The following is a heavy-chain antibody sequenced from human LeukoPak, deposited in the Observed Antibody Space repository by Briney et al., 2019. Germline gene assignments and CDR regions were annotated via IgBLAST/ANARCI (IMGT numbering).Heavy chain of an antibody. D-gene: IGHD6-19*01. CDR3: ARLGEWLAPDY. V-gene: IGHV4-59*08. CDR1: GGSISSYY. CDR2: IYYSGST. J-gene: IGHJ4*02. Sequence: PSETLSLTCTVSGGSISSYYWSWIRQPPGKGLEWIGYIYYSGSTNYNPSLKSRVTISVDTSKNQFSLKLSSVTAADTAVYYCARLGEWLAPDYWGQGTLVTVSS.